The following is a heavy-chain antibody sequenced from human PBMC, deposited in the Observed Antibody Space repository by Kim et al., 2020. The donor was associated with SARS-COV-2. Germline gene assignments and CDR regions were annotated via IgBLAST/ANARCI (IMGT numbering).Heavy chain of an antibody. CDR3: ARDCPAGPDYYYYGMDV. J-gene: IGHJ6*02. V-gene: IGHV4-39*07. Sequence: LKSRVTISVDTSKNQFSLKLSSVTAADTAVYYCARDCPAGPDYYYYGMDVWGQGTTVTVSS. D-gene: IGHD6-13*01.